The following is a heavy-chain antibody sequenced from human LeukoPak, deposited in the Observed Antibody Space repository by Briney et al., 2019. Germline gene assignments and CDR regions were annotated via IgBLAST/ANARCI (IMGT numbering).Heavy chain of an antibody. CDR2: INPNSGGT. Sequence: GASVKVSCKASGYTFTGYYMHWVRQAPGQGLEWMGWINPNSGGTNYAQKVQGRVTMTRDTSISTAYMELSRLRSDDTAVYYCARGSIYCGGDCYGYFQHWGQGTLVTVSS. CDR1: GYTFTGYY. CDR3: ARGSIYCGGDCYGYFQH. J-gene: IGHJ1*01. V-gene: IGHV1-2*02. D-gene: IGHD2-21*02.